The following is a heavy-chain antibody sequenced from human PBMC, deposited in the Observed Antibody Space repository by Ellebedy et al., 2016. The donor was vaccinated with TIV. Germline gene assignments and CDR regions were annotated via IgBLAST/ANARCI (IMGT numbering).Heavy chain of an antibody. D-gene: IGHD3-16*01. V-gene: IGHV1-3*01. CDR1: GYTFTSYT. J-gene: IGHJ6*02. CDR3: ASPRTHGRGRVYYYGMDV. CDR2: INAGNI. Sequence: AASVKVSCKASGYTFTSYTMHWVRQAPGQRLEWMGWINAGNIKYSDKFQGRITIIRDTSTSTVYMELSSLRSEDTAVYYCASPRTHGRGRVYYYGMDVWGQGTTVTVSS.